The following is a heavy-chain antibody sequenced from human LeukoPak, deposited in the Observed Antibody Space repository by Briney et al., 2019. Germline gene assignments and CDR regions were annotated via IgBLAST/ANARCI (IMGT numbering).Heavy chain of an antibody. D-gene: IGHD6-19*01. V-gene: IGHV4-61*02. CDR3: ARVLSSYYYYYMDV. CDR2: IYTSGST. CDR1: GGSISSGSYY. J-gene: IGHJ6*03. Sequence: SETLSLTCTVSGGSISSGSYYWSWIRQPAGKGLEWIGRIYTSGSTNYNPSLNSRVTISVDTSKNQFSLRLSSVTAADTAVYYCARVLSSYYYYYMDVWGKGTTVTVSS.